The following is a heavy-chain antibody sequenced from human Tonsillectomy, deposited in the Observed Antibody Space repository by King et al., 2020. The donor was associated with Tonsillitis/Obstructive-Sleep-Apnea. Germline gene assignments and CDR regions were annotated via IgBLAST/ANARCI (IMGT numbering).Heavy chain of an antibody. CDR3: TTSTTYYDFWSGHYYHYGIDV. V-gene: IGHV3-15*07. D-gene: IGHD3-3*01. CDR2: IKSKTDGGTT. CDR1: GFTFSNAW. J-gene: IGHJ6*04. Sequence: VQLVESGGGLVKPGGSLRLSCAASGFTFSNAWMNWVRQAPGKGLEWVGHIKSKTDGGTTDYAAPVKGRFTISRAESKNTLCLQTNSLKTEDTAVYYCTTSTTYYDFWSGHYYHYGIDVCGEGTTVTVSS.